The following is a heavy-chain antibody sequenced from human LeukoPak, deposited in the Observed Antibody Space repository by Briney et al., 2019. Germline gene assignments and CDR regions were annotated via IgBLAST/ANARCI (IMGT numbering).Heavy chain of an antibody. CDR1: GFTFSSYS. D-gene: IGHD6-13*01. CDR3: ARDPMRIAAAGTHFDY. V-gene: IGHV3-21*01. CDR2: ISSSSYI. J-gene: IGHJ4*02. Sequence: GGSLRLSCAASGFTFSSYSMNWVRQAPGKRLEWVSSISSSSYIYYADSVKGRFTISRDNAKNSLYLQMNSLRAEDTAVYYCARDPMRIAAAGTHFDYWGQGTLVTVSS.